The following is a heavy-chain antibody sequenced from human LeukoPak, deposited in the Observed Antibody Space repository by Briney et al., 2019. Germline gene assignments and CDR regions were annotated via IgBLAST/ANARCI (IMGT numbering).Heavy chain of an antibody. V-gene: IGHV3-23*01. CDR1: GFTFNNYA. D-gene: IGHD3-22*01. Sequence: PGGSLRLSCAASGFTFNNYAMSWVRQAPGKGLEWVSSIGGTGAGTKYADSVKGRFTISRDNSKNTVYLQMNSLRAEDTAVYYCAKDPGAYYYDSSAYYFDSWGQGTLVTVSS. CDR2: IGGTGAGT. CDR3: AKDPGAYYYDSSAYYFDS. J-gene: IGHJ4*02.